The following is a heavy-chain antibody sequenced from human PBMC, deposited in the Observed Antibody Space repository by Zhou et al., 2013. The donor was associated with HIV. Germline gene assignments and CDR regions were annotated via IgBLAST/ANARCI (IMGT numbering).Heavy chain of an antibody. CDR2: IIPIFGTA. CDR1: GGTFSSYA. Sequence: QVQLVQSGAEVKKPGSSVKVSCKASGGTFSSYAISWVRQAPGQGLEWMGGIIPIFGTANYAQKFQGRVTITTDESTSTAYMELSSLRSEDTAVYYCARDGGLEGHDYNSYYYYYYMDVWGKGDHGSTVSS. V-gene: IGHV1-69*05. J-gene: IGHJ6*03. CDR3: ARDGGLEGHDYNSYYYYYYMDV. D-gene: IGHD4-4*01.